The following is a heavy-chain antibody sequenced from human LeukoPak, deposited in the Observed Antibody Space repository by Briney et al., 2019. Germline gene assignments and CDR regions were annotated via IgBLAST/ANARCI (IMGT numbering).Heavy chain of an antibody. V-gene: IGHV3-21*01. Sequence: GGSLKLSCAASGFTFSSYSMNWVRQAPGKGLEWVSSISSSSSYIYYADSVKGRFTISRDNAKNSLYLQMNSLRAEDTAVYYCARGLSYYDILTGYYKPYEYWGQGALVTVSS. J-gene: IGHJ4*02. CDR1: GFTFSSYS. CDR3: ARGLSYYDILTGYYKPYEY. CDR2: ISSSSSYI. D-gene: IGHD3-9*01.